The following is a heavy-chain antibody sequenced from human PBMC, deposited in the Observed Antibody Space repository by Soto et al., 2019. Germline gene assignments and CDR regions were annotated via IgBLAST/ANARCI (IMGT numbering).Heavy chain of an antibody. V-gene: IGHV1-3*01. J-gene: IGHJ4*02. CDR2: INACNGNT. CDR3: AREGGVSNFYGDYPRGFDY. Sequence: ASVKVSCKASGYTFTSYAMHWVRQAPGQRLEWMGWINACNGNTKYAQKFQGRVTITRDTSASTAYMKLSSLRSEDTAVYYCAREGGVSNFYGDYPRGFDYWGQGTLVTVSS. CDR1: GYTFTSYA. D-gene: IGHD4-17*01.